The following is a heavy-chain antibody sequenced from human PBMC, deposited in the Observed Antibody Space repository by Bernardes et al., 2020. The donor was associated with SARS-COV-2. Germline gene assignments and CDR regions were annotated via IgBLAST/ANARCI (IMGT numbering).Heavy chain of an antibody. CDR2: VNESGST. CDR1: GGSITDYY. CDR3: ARDLWGDGGGRYLDY. J-gene: IGHJ4*02. V-gene: IGHV4-34*01. D-gene: IGHD2-8*02. Sequence: SETLSLTCAVSGGSITDYYWSWIRQSPGEGLEWIGEVNESGSTAYNPSLESRVTISVDTSKNLFSLKVTPVTAADTAVYFCARDLWGDGGGRYLDYWGQGTLVTVSS.